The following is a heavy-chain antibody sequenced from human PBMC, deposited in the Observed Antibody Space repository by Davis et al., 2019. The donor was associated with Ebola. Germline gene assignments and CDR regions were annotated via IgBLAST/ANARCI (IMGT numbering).Heavy chain of an antibody. CDR1: GGSISSSNW. CDR3: AGEWVLPAAIPSYYYYYGMDV. V-gene: IGHV4-4*02. J-gene: IGHJ6*02. Sequence: MPGGSLRLSCAVSGGSISSSNWCSWVRQPPGKGLEWIGEIYHSGSTNYNPSLKSRVTISVDTSKNQFSLKLSSVTAADTAVYYCAGEWVLPAAIPSYYYYYGMDVWGQGTTVTVSS. D-gene: IGHD2-2*02. CDR2: IYHSGST.